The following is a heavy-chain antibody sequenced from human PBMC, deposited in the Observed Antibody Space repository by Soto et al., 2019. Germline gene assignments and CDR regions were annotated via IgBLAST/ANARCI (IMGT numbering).Heavy chain of an antibody. D-gene: IGHD6-19*01. Sequence: PGGSLRLSCAASGFTFSSYGMHWVRQAPGKGLEWVAVIPYDGSNKYYADSVKGRFTISRDNSKNTLYLQMSSLRAEDTAVYYCVKDGSSGWPYFYDMDVWGQGTTVTVSS. CDR1: GFTFSSYG. CDR3: VKDGSSGWPYFYDMDV. V-gene: IGHV3-30*18. CDR2: IPYDGSNK. J-gene: IGHJ6*02.